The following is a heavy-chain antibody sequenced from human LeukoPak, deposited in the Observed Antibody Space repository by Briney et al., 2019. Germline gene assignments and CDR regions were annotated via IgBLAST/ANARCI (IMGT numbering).Heavy chain of an antibody. Sequence: GESLKISCKGLGYSFTSYWIGWGRQMPGKGLEWMGIIYPGDSDTSYSPSFQGQVTISADKSISTAYLQWSSLKASDTAMYYCARPLVGADTLFDYWGQGTLVTVSS. CDR2: IYPGDSDT. CDR3: ARPLVGADTLFDY. CDR1: GYSFTSYW. D-gene: IGHD1-26*01. J-gene: IGHJ4*02. V-gene: IGHV5-51*01.